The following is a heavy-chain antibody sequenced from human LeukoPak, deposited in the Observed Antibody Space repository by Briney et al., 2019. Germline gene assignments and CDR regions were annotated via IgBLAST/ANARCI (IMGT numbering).Heavy chain of an antibody. CDR3: ARDALSYDYSWGSYGHLGIDP. CDR2: INPSGGTT. Sequence: GASVKVSCKASGYTFTRYYMHWVRQAPGQGLEWMGIINPSGGTTDYAQKFHGRITVTRDTSTSTVYMEPTSLTSEDTAVYYCARDALSYDYSWGSYGHLGIDPWGQGTLVTVSS. J-gene: IGHJ5*02. V-gene: IGHV1-46*01. D-gene: IGHD3-16*01. CDR1: GYTFTRYY.